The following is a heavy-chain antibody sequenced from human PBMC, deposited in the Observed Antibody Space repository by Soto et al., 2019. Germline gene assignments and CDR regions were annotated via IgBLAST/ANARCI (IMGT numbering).Heavy chain of an antibody. D-gene: IGHD2-15*01. CDR3: ARAATGCSGGSCYSGEDAFDI. CDR1: GDSVSSNSAA. Sequence: SPTLSLTCAISGDSVSSNSAAWNWIRQSPSRGLEWLGRTYYRSKWYNDNAVTVKSRITINPDTSKNQFSLQLNSVTPEDTAVYYCARAATGCSGGSCYSGEDAFDIWGQGTMVTVSS. V-gene: IGHV6-1*01. CDR2: TYYRSKWYN. J-gene: IGHJ3*02.